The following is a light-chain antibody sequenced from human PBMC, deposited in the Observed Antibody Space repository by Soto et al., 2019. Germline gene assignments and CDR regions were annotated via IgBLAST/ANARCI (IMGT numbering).Light chain of an antibody. Sequence: ETVMTQSPATLSVSPGERATLSCRATQSVATDIAWYQQKPGQAPRLLIFRASTRATGIPVRFSGSGSETGFALTIGSLQSVDFAVYYCQQYNNWPLTFRQGTKVEIK. CDR1: QSVATD. J-gene: IGKJ1*01. CDR2: RAS. V-gene: IGKV3-15*01. CDR3: QQYNNWPLT.